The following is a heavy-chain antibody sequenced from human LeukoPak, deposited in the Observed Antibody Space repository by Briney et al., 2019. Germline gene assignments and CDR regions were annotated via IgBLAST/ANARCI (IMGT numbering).Heavy chain of an antibody. J-gene: IGHJ5*02. CDR3: ARGIEGYSSSWYKGAWFDP. Sequence: ASVKVSCKASSYTFTSYGISWVRQAPGQGLEWMGWISAYNGNTNYAQKLQGRVTMTTDTSTSTAYMELRSLRSDDTAVYYCARGIEGYSSSWYKGAWFDPWGQGTLVTVSS. V-gene: IGHV1-18*01. D-gene: IGHD6-13*01. CDR2: ISAYNGNT. CDR1: SYTFTSYG.